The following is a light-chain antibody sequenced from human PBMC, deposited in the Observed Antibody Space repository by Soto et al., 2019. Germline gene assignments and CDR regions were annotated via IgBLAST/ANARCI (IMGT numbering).Light chain of an antibody. J-gene: IGLJ2*01. Sequence: QSALTQPPSASGSPGQSVTISCTGTSSDVGGYNYVSWYQQHPGKAPKLMIYDVSKRPSGVPDRFFGSKSGNTASLAVSGLQAEDEAYYYCSSYAGSNNVIFGGGTKLTVL. CDR1: SSDVGGYNY. CDR3: SSYAGSNNVI. V-gene: IGLV2-8*01. CDR2: DVS.